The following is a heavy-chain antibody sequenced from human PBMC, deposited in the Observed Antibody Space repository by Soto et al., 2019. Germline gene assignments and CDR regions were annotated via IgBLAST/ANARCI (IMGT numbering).Heavy chain of an antibody. CDR1: GYTFTGYY. CDR2: INPNSGGT. V-gene: IGHV1-2*04. Sequence: ASVKVSCKASGYTFTGYYMHWVRQAPGQGLEWMGWINPNSGGTNYAQKFQGWVTMTRDTSISTAYMELSRLRSDDTAVYYCSRGGYSYGYVFYGMDVWGQGTTVTVSS. J-gene: IGHJ6*02. CDR3: SRGGYSYGYVFYGMDV. D-gene: IGHD5-18*01.